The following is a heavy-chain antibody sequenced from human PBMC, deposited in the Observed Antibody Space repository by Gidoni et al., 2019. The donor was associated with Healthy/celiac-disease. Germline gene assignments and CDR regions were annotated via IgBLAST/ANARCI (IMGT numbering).Heavy chain of an antibody. J-gene: IGHJ4*02. CDR3: ARGATNWGY. V-gene: IGHV4-59*01. CDR2: IYYSGST. CDR1: GGSISSYY. D-gene: IGHD7-27*01. Sequence: QVQLQESGPGLVKPSETLSLTCPVSGGSISSYYWSWLRQPSGKGLEWIGYIYYSGSTNYNPTLKSRVTISVDTSKNQFSLKLSSVTAADTAVYYCARGATNWGYWGQGTLVTVSS.